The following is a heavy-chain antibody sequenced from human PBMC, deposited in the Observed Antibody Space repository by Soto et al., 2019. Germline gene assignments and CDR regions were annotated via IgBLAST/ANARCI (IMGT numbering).Heavy chain of an antibody. V-gene: IGHV3-30-3*01. CDR3: ARAPSSLTWFDY. CDR1: GFTFSSYA. CDR2: ISYDGSNK. D-gene: IGHD2-2*01. J-gene: IGHJ5*01. Sequence: GGSLRLSCAASGFTFSSYAMHWVRQAPGKGLEWVAVISYDGSNKYYADSVKGRFTISRDNSKNTLYLQMNSLRAEDTAVYYCARAPSSLTWFDYWGQGTLVTVSS.